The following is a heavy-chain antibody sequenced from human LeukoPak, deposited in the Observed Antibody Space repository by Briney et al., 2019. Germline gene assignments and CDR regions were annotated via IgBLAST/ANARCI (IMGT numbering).Heavy chain of an antibody. CDR1: GGSISSYY. CDR3: ARATRAARHFDY. D-gene: IGHD6-6*01. V-gene: IGHV4-59*01. Sequence: PSETLSLTCTVSGGSISSYYWSWTRQPPGKGLEWIGYIYYSGGTNYNPSLKSRVTISVDTSKNQFSLKLSSVTAADTAVYYCARATRAARHFDYWGQGTLVTVSS. CDR2: IYYSGGT. J-gene: IGHJ4*02.